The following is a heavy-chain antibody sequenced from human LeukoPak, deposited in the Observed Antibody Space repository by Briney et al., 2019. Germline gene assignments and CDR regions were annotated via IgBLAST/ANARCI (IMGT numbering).Heavy chain of an antibody. Sequence: SETLSLTCTVSGASVSSDYWSWIRQPPGKGLEWIGYIYYSGSTNYNPSLKSRVTISVDTSKNQFSLKLSSVTAADTAVYYCAGLWFGESPVDYWGQGTLVTVSS. CDR2: IYYSGST. CDR3: AGLWFGESPVDY. CDR1: GASVSSDY. D-gene: IGHD3-10*01. J-gene: IGHJ4*02. V-gene: IGHV4-59*08.